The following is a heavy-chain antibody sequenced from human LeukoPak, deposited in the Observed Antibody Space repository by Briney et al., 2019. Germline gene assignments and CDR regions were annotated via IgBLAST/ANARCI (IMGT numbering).Heavy chain of an antibody. CDR2: IYSGGST. CDR3: ARVGIGRYSFDS. V-gene: IGHV3-66*01. J-gene: IGHJ4*02. Sequence: GGSLRLSCAASGFTVSKKYMSWVRQAPGKGLEWVSVIYSGGSTYYADSVKGRFTISRDNARNTLYLEMNSLRAEDTAVYYCARVGIGRYSFDSWGQGTLVTVSS. CDR1: GFTVSKKY. D-gene: IGHD1-26*01.